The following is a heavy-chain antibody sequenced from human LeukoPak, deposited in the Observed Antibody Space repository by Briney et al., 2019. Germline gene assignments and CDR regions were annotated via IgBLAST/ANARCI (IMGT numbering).Heavy chain of an antibody. J-gene: IGHJ4*02. CDR3: ASSTAAVKREGYYFDY. Sequence: QTGGSLRLSCAASGFTFSSYAMHWVRQAPGKGLEWVAVISYDGSNKYYADSVKGRFTISRDNSKNTLYLQMNSLRAEDTAVYYCASSTAAVKREGYYFDYWGQGTLVTVSS. V-gene: IGHV3-30-3*01. CDR1: GFTFSSYA. CDR2: ISYDGSNK. D-gene: IGHD6-13*01.